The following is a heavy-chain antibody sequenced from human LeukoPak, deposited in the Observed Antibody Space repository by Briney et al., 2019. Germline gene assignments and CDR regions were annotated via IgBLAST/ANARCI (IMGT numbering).Heavy chain of an antibody. D-gene: IGHD6-13*01. Sequence: ASVKVSCKASGYTFSGYYMHWVRQAPGQGLEWVGWINPNSGGTNYAQKFQGRVTMTRDTSISTAYMELSRLLSGDTAVYYCAKDSLGYSSSWFAYYMDVWGKGTTVTISS. CDR3: AKDSLGYSSSWFAYYMDV. J-gene: IGHJ6*03. CDR1: GYTFSGYY. V-gene: IGHV1-2*02. CDR2: INPNSGGT.